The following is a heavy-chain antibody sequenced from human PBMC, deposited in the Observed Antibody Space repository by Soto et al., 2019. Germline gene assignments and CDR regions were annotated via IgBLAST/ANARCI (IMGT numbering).Heavy chain of an antibody. J-gene: IGHJ4*02. CDR1: GGTFSRYA. CDR2: IIPIFGTA. CDR3: ATVRGVPH. V-gene: IGHV1-69*13. D-gene: IGHD3-10*01. Sequence: AASVKVSCKASGGTFSRYAISWVRQAPGQGLEWMGGIIPIFGTANYAQKFQGRVTITADESTSTAYMELSSLRYEETAVYYCATVRGVPHWGQGTLVTVSS.